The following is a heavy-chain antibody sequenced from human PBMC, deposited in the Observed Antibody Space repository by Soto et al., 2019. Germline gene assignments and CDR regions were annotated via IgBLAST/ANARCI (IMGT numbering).Heavy chain of an antibody. CDR3: ERGGFWTAYWTYYYYGMDV. V-gene: IGHV6-1*01. Sequence: SQTLSLTCAISGDSVSSNSAARNWIRQSPSRGLEWLGRTYYRSKWYNDYAVSVKSRITINPDTSKNQFSLQLNSVTPEDTAVYYCERGGFWTAYWTYYYYGMDVWGQGTTVTVSS. CDR2: TYYRSKWYN. CDR1: GDSVSSNSAA. J-gene: IGHJ6*02. D-gene: IGHD3-3*01.